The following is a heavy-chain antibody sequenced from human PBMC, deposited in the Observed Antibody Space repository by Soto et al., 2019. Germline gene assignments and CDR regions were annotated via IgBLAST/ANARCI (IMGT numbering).Heavy chain of an antibody. CDR1: GDSVSSNSAA. Sequence: SQTLSLTCAISGDSVSSNSAAWNWIRQSPSRGLEWLGRTYYRSKWYNDYAVSVKSRITINPDTSKNQFSLQLNSVTPEDTAVYYCARDNLDSSGWYDWHYYYGMDVWGQGTTVNVSS. CDR3: ARDNLDSSGWYDWHYYYGMDV. CDR2: TYYRSKWYN. D-gene: IGHD6-19*01. J-gene: IGHJ6*02. V-gene: IGHV6-1*01.